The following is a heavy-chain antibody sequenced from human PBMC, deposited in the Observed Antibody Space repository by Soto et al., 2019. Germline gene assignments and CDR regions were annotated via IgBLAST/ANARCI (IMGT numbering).Heavy chain of an antibody. CDR2: IIPMIGRT. V-gene: IGHV1-69*01. D-gene: IGHD3-9*01. CDR1: GGTFNNYG. CDR3: ASWDYDVLTGYSSDD. J-gene: IGHJ4*02. Sequence: QVQLVQSGAEVKKPGSSVKVSCKASGGTFNNYGMGWVRQAPGQGLEWMGGIIPMIGRTNYAQKFQGRLKLTADASRSTAYMELRSLRSDDTAVYYCASWDYDVLTGYSSDDWGQGTLVTVSS.